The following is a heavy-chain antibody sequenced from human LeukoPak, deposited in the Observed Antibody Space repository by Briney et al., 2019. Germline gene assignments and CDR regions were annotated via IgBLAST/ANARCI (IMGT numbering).Heavy chain of an antibody. V-gene: IGHV3-73*01. Sequence: GGSLKLSCAASGFNFSASAIHWVRQASGKGLEWVGRIGSKTHSYATTYAASLKGRFTISRDDSKNTTYLQMSSPKTDDTAVYYCTRRSIASTRTDDYWGQGTLVTVSS. CDR1: GFNFSASA. CDR3: TRRSIASTRTDDY. D-gene: IGHD6-13*01. CDR2: IGSKTHSYAT. J-gene: IGHJ4*02.